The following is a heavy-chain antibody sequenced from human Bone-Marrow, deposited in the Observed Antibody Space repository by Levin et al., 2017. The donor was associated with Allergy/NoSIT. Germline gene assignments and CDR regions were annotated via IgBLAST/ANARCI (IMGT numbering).Heavy chain of an antibody. V-gene: IGHV3-74*03. J-gene: IGHJ5*02. CDR1: GFTFNTYW. D-gene: IGHD2-2*01. CDR2: INVDGSDT. CDR3: TGPTPECSVTRCLVDT. Sequence: GGSLRLSCAASGFTFNTYWMHWVRQAPGKGLVWVSRINVDGSDTVYADSVKGRFTISRDNAKNTLYLQMNSLRDEETAVYYCTGPTPECSVTRCLVDTWGQGTLVSVSA.